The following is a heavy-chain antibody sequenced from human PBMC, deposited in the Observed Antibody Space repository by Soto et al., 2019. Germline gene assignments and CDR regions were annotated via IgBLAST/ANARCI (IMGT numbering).Heavy chain of an antibody. CDR3: ARDSVEMATVGDS. Sequence: GSLRLSCAASGFTFSSYAMHWVRQAPGKGLEWVAVISYDGSNKYYVDSVKGRFTISRDTSKNTLYLQMNSLRTEDTAVYYCARDSVEMATVGDSWGQGTLVTVSS. CDR1: GFTFSSYA. V-gene: IGHV3-30-3*01. CDR2: ISYDGSNK. J-gene: IGHJ4*02. D-gene: IGHD4-4*01.